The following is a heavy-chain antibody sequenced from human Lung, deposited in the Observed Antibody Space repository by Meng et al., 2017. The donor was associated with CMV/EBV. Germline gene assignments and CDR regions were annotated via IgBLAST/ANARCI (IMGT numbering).Heavy chain of an antibody. CDR1: GYIFSGYY. J-gene: IGHJ6*02. V-gene: IGHV1-2*02. Sequence: SXXVSXKASGYIFSGYYIHWVRQAPGQGLEWMGWINPNSGGTNYAQKFQGRVTMTRDTSISTAYMDLSRLKSDDTAVYYCARGLGDYCSTTSCSYGVDVWGQGTTVTVSS. CDR3: ARGLGDYCSTTSCSYGVDV. D-gene: IGHD2-2*01. CDR2: INPNSGGT.